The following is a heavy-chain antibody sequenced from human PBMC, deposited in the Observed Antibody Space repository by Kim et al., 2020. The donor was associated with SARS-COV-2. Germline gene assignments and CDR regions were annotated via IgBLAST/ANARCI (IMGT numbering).Heavy chain of an antibody. CDR1: GFTFSSYG. D-gene: IGHD2-15*01. CDR3: AKDLLRWSFDY. Sequence: GGSLRLSCAASGFTFSSYGMSWVRQAPGKGLEWVSTITDSGPNTYYADSVKGRFTISRDNSKNTLSLQMNSLRAEDTAIYYCAKDLLRWSFDYWGQGTLVTVSS. J-gene: IGHJ4*02. V-gene: IGHV3-23*01. CDR2: ITDSGPNT.